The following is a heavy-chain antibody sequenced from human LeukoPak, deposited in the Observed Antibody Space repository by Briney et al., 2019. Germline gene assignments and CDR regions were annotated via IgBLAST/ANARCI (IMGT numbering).Heavy chain of an antibody. J-gene: IGHJ4*02. CDR1: GFTFSSYS. Sequence: GGSLRLSCAASGFTFSSYSMNWVRQAPGKGLEWVSSISSSSSYIYYADSVKGRFTISRDNAKNSLYLQMNSLRAEDTAVYYCARDIEEGGYSGYDLNCWGQGTLVTVSS. CDR2: ISSSSSYI. CDR3: ARDIEEGGYSGYDLNC. D-gene: IGHD5-12*01. V-gene: IGHV3-21*01.